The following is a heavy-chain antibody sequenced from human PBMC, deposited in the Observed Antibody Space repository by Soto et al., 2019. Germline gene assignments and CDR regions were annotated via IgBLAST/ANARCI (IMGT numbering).Heavy chain of an antibody. Sequence: QVQLLQSGAEVRKPGASVNVSCKASGYTFTSLSMRWVRQAPGQGLEWMGWISPYNDNTYYAQKFQGRVTFTTDTSTSTAYMELRSLRSDDTAIYYCARQKAYCYAGMDNWGQGTLVSVAS. J-gene: IGHJ4*02. CDR2: ISPYNDNT. V-gene: IGHV1-18*01. D-gene: IGHD2-2*01. CDR1: GYTFTSLS. CDR3: ARQKAYCYAGMDN.